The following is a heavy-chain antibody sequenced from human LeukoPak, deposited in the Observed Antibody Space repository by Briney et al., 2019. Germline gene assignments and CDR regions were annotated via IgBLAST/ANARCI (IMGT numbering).Heavy chain of an antibody. D-gene: IGHD1-1*01. CDR3: ARDFDWNDGGAFDI. V-gene: IGHV3-33*01. CDR2: IWYDGSNK. Sequence: GGSLRLSCAASGFDFSTYGMHWVRQAPGKGLEWVSTIWYDGSNKNYADSVKGRFTISRDNSKNTLNLQMNSLRAEDTAVYYCARDFDWNDGGAFDIWGQGTMVTVSS. CDR1: GFDFSTYG. J-gene: IGHJ3*02.